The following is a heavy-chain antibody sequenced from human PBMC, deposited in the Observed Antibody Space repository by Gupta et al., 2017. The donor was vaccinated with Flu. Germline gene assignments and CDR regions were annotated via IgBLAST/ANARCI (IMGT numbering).Heavy chain of an antibody. CDR1: GHTFTPYC. D-gene: IGHD6-19*01. V-gene: IGHV1-2*06. CDR2: INPNSGGT. Sequence: VQLVQSGAEVQTPGASVKVSCKPSGHTFTPYCIHWVRQAPGQGLEWMGRINPNSGGTTYAQKFQGRVTMTRDTSISTAYMELTRVTSDDTAVYYCAGIAVTGTAGSFDIWGRGTMVTVS. CDR3: AGIAVTGTAGSFDI. J-gene: IGHJ3*02.